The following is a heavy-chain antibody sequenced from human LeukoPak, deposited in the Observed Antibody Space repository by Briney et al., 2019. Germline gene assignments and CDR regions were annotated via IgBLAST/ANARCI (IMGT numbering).Heavy chain of an antibody. Sequence: SETLSLTCTVSGGSISSYYWSWIRQPPAKGREWIGYIYYSGSTNYNSCLKSRVSISVDPSKNQFSLKLSSVTAADTAVYYCASSSSYCGGDCCSAAEYFQHWGQGALVTVSS. CDR2: IYYSGST. CDR1: GGSISSYY. D-gene: IGHD2-21*02. J-gene: IGHJ1*01. V-gene: IGHV4-59*01. CDR3: ASSSSYCGGDCCSAAEYFQH.